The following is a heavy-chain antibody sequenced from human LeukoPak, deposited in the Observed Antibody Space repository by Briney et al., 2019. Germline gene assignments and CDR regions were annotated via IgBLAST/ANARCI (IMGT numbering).Heavy chain of an antibody. CDR3: ARDLRHRRFLEWLGYYYGMDV. Sequence: TGGSLRLSCAASGFTFSSYAMHWVRQAPGKGLEWVAVISYDGSNKYYADSVKGRFTISRDNSKNTLYLQMNSLRAEDTAVYYCARDLRHRRFLEWLGYYYGMDVWGQGTTVTVSS. CDR2: ISYDGSNK. D-gene: IGHD3-3*01. J-gene: IGHJ6*02. CDR1: GFTFSSYA. V-gene: IGHV3-30-3*01.